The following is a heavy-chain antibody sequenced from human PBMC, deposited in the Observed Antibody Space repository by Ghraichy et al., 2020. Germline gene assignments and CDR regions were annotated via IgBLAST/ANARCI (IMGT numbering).Heavy chain of an antibody. Sequence: GESLNISCAASGITFNNFGMHWVRQAPGTGLEWVAVISHDGSTKYYADSVKGRFTISRDNSKNTLYLQMNSLKPEDTAVYYCATGGSFGFDYWGQGILATVSS. CDR2: ISHDGSTK. J-gene: IGHJ4*02. V-gene: IGHV3-30*03. D-gene: IGHD1-26*01. CDR1: GITFNNFG. CDR3: ATGGSFGFDY.